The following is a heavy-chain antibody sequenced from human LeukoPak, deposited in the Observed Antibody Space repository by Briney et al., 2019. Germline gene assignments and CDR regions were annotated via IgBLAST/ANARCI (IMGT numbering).Heavy chain of an antibody. CDR3: AKDLSCID. J-gene: IGHJ4*02. CDR2: ISGSGGST. V-gene: IGHV3-23*01. Sequence: GASLRLSCAASGFTFSSYAMIWVRQAPGKGLEWVSGISGSGGSTYYADSVKGRFTISRDNSKNTLYVQMNSLRAEDTAVYYCAKDLSCIDWGQGTLVIVSS. CDR1: GFTFSSYA. D-gene: IGHD1-26*01.